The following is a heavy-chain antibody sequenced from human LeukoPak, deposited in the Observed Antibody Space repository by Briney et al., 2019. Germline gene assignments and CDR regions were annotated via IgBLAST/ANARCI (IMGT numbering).Heavy chain of an antibody. D-gene: IGHD1-26*01. CDR1: GGSISSSSYY. CDR2: IYYSGST. J-gene: IGHJ4*02. V-gene: IGHV4-39*07. Sequence: SETLSLTCTVSGGSISSSSYYWGWIRQPPGKGLEWIGSIYYSGSTYYNPSLKSRVIISVDTSKKQFSLKLTSVTAADTAVYYCARDQRSLFDVWGQGSLVTVSS. CDR3: ARDQRSLFDV.